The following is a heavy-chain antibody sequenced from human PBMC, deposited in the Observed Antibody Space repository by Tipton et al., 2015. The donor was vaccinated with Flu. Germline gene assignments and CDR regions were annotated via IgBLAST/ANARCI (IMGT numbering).Heavy chain of an antibody. CDR1: GYAFSTYW. V-gene: IGHV5-51*01. D-gene: IGHD2-21*01. Sequence: MQLVQSGAEVKKPGESLKISCKTSGYAFSTYWIGWVRQMSGKGLEWMGVIYPGDSEARYSPSFQGLVTISVDTSVSTAYLQWNRLGASDTAIYYCARHVADVVVVPGQSPHYAYYGIDVWGQGTSVTVSS. CDR2: IYPGDSEA. J-gene: IGHJ6*02. CDR3: ARHVADVVVVPGQSPHYAYYGIDV.